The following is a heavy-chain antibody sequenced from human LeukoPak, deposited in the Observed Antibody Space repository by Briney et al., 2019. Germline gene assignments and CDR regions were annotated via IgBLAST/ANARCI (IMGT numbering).Heavy chain of an antibody. J-gene: IGHJ3*01. CDR1: GFTFSSYA. CDR2: ISGSGGST. V-gene: IGHV3-23*01. CDR3: GKGSLCLGGSSPV. Sequence: GGSLRLSCAASGFTFSSYAMSWVRQAPGKGLEWVSAISGSGGSTYYADSVKGRFTISRDNSKNTLYLQMNSLRAEDTAVYYCGKGSLCLGGSSPVWGQGTMVTVSS. D-gene: IGHD3-16*01.